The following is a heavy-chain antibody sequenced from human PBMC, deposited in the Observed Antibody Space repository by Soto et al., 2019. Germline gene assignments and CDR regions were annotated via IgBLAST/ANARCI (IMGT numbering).Heavy chain of an antibody. CDR1: DFPFGSHT. CDR2: ISSATTYI. Sequence: GGSLRLSCAASDFPFGSHTMARVRQAPGKGLEWVSSISSATTYILYVDSVRGRFTISRDNAKKPLFLQMDSLTADDTAVYSCARKTLTGDQSRTFELWGQRT. V-gene: IGHV3-21*01. J-gene: IGHJ3*01. CDR3: ARKTLTGDQSRTFEL. D-gene: IGHD7-27*01.